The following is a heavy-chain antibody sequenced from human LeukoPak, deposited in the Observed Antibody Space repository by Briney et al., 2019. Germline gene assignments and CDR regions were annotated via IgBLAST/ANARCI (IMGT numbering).Heavy chain of an antibody. CDR1: GFSFREYG. D-gene: IGHD3-10*01. V-gene: IGHV3-30*18. Sequence: GRSLRLSCAASGFSFREYGMHWVRQAPGKGLEWVAVISYDGSTKHYADSVKGRFTISRDNSKNTLYLQMNSLRAEDTAVYYCAKDLDKEVRGVLSWGQGTLVTVSS. J-gene: IGHJ5*02. CDR2: ISYDGSTK. CDR3: AKDLDKEVRGVLS.